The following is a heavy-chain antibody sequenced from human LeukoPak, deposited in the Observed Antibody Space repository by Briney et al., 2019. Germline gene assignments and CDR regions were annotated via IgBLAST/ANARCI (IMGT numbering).Heavy chain of an antibody. CDR1: AFSVTSNY. D-gene: IGHD4-23*01. V-gene: IGHV3-53*05. CDR3: ARDRGWQLDTPYFDY. CDR2: FYKDGST. Sequence: GGSLRLSCATSAFSVTSNYMSWVRQAPGKGLEWVSVFYKDGSTYHADSVKDRFTISRENFKNTLSLQMNGLRVEDTALYYCARDRGWQLDTPYFDYWGQGSLVTVSS. J-gene: IGHJ4*02.